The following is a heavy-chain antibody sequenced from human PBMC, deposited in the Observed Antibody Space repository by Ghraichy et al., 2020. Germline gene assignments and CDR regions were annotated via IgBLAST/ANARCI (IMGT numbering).Heavy chain of an antibody. Sequence: SETLSLTCTVSGGSINIVSFYWGWVRQPPGKGLEWIGNIYNTGTTSYNPSLKSRVNISVDTSKNEFSLRLTSVTAADTAVYFCASPSGYGTGSYYPLEHWGQGSLVTVTS. D-gene: IGHD3-10*01. CDR1: GGSINIVSFY. J-gene: IGHJ4*02. CDR2: IYNTGTT. CDR3: ASPSGYGTGSYYPLEH. V-gene: IGHV4-39*01.